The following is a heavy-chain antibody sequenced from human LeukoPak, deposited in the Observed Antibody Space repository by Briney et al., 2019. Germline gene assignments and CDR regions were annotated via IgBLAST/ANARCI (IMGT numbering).Heavy chain of an antibody. Sequence: GGSLRLSCAASGFTFSSYAMSWVRQAPGKGLEWVSALSGSGGSTYYADSVKGRFTISRDNSKNRLYLQMNSLRAEDTAVYYCAKVSSTYYYYMDVWGKGTTVTVSS. CDR1: GFTFSSYA. CDR2: LSGSGGST. J-gene: IGHJ6*03. V-gene: IGHV3-23*01. D-gene: IGHD3-16*02. CDR3: AKVSSTYYYYMDV.